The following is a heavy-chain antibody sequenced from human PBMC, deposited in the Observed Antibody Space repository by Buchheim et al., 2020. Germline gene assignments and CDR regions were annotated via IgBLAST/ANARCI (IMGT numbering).Heavy chain of an antibody. Sequence: EVQLVESGGGLVQPGGSLRLSCAASGSTFSNYWMSWVRQAPGKGLEWVANIKQDGSEKYYVDYVKGRFTISRDNAKNSLNLQMNSLRADDTAVYYCARGGMVYDKPVYYYGMDVWGQGTT. CDR3: ARGGMVYDKPVYYYGMDV. V-gene: IGHV3-7*01. CDR1: GSTFSNYW. CDR2: IKQDGSEK. D-gene: IGHD2-8*01. J-gene: IGHJ6*02.